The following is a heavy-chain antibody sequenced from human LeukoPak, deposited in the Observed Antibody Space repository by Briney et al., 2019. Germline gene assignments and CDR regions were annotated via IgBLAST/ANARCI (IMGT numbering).Heavy chain of an antibody. D-gene: IGHD6-19*01. V-gene: IGHV3-53*01. CDR2: IRPSGDNT. CDR1: GFTVSNNY. Sequence: QAGGSLRLSCAVSGFTVSNNYMNWVRQAPGRGLEWVSSIRPSGDNTYYGDSVKGRFTISRDNSKNTVYLQMNNMRVDDTAVYYCARVAGWHWFDPWGQGTLVTVSS. J-gene: IGHJ5*02. CDR3: ARVAGWHWFDP.